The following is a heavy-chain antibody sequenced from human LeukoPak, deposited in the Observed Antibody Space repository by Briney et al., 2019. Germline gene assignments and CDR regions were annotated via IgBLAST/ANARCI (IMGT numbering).Heavy chain of an antibody. Sequence: GESLKISCKASGYSFTNYWIGWVRQMPGKGLEWMGIIYPGNSRTKYSSSFQGQVTISADKSISTAYLQWSSLKASDTAMYYCASFSDGKDSDFDHWGQGTLVTVSP. D-gene: IGHD4-23*01. CDR1: GYSFTNYW. CDR3: ASFSDGKDSDFDH. CDR2: IYPGNSRT. J-gene: IGHJ4*02. V-gene: IGHV5-51*01.